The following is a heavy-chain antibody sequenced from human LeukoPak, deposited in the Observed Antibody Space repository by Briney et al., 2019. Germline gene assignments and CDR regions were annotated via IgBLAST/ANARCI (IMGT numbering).Heavy chain of an antibody. J-gene: IGHJ6*03. V-gene: IGHV4-31*03. Sequence: PSQTLSLTCTVSGGSISSGGYYWSWIRQHPGKGLEWIGYIYYSGSTYYNPSLKSRVTISVDTSKNQFSLKLSSVTAADTAVYYCARVDRYHFYLDVWGKGTPVTVSS. CDR2: IYYSGST. CDR3: ARVDRYHFYLDV. CDR1: GGSISSGGYY.